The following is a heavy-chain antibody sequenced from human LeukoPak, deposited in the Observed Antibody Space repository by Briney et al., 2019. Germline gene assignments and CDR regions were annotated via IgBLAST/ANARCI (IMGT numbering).Heavy chain of an antibody. V-gene: IGHV1-69*13. D-gene: IGHD3-22*01. CDR1: GYTFTSYG. CDR2: IIPIFGTA. J-gene: IGHJ4*02. CDR3: AREGDSSGYYYFDY. Sequence: GASVKVSCKASGYTFTSYGISWVRQAPGQGLEWMGGIIPIFGTANYAQKFQGRVTITADESTSTAYMELSSLRSEDTAVYYCAREGDSSGYYYFDYWGQGTLVTVSS.